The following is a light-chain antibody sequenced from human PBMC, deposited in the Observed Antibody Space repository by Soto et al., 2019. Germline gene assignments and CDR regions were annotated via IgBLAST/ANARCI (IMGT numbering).Light chain of an antibody. CDR1: QTISSW. CDR3: QHYNSYSEA. Sequence: DIQITQSPSTLSVSLVDRVTITCRASQTISSWLAWYQQKPGKAPKLLIYKASTLKSGVPSRFSGSGSGTEFTLTISSLQPDDFATYYCQHYNSYSEAFGQGTKVDIK. V-gene: IGKV1-5*03. J-gene: IGKJ1*01. CDR2: KAS.